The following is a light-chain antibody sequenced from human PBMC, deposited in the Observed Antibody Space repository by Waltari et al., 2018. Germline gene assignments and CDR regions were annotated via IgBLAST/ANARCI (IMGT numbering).Light chain of an antibody. CDR2: KAS. CDR1: QSISSW. Sequence: DIQMTQSPSTLSASVGDRVTITFRASQSISSWLAWYQQKPGKAPKVLIYKASSLESGVPSRFSGSGSGTEFTLTISSLQPDDFATYYCQQYDTYPIYTFGQGTKLEIK. J-gene: IGKJ2*01. V-gene: IGKV1-5*03. CDR3: QQYDTYPIYT.